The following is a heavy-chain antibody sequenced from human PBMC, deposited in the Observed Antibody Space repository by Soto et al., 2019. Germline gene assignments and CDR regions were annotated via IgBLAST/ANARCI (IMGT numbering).Heavy chain of an antibody. D-gene: IGHD2-2*01. CDR2: INAGNGNT. CDR1: GYTFTSYA. V-gene: IGHV1-3*01. Sequence: QVQLVQSGAEVKKPGASVKVSCKASGYTFTSYAMHWVRQAPGQRLEWMGWINAGNGNTKYSQKFQGRVTITRDTSASTAYMELSSLRSEDTAVYYCARDRGEYCSSTSCPNHYYYYYYMDVWGKGTTVTVSS. J-gene: IGHJ6*03. CDR3: ARDRGEYCSSTSCPNHYYYYYYMDV.